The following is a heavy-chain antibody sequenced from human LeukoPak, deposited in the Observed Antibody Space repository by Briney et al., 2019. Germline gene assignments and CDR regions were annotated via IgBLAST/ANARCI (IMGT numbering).Heavy chain of an antibody. V-gene: IGHV3-23*01. D-gene: IGHD6-19*01. CDR1: GFTFSSYA. J-gene: IGHJ4*02. CDR2: ISGSGGST. Sequence: GGSQRLSCAASGFTFSSYAMSWVRQAPGKGQEWVSAISGSGGSTYYADSVKGRFTISRDNSKNTLYLQMNSLSSEDTAVYYCAKDGSGAVATTDFDYWGQGTLVTVSS. CDR3: AKDGSGAVATTDFDY.